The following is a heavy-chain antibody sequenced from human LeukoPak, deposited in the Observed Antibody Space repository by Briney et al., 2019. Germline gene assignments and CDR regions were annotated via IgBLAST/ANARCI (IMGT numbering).Heavy chain of an antibody. Sequence: GGSLRLSCAASGFTFSSYAVHWVRQAPGKGLEWVAVISYDGSNKYYADSVKGRFTISRDNSKNTLYLQMNSLRAEDTAVYYCAREEDSGYALNNWGQGTLVTVSS. CDR2: ISYDGSNK. V-gene: IGHV3-30-3*01. D-gene: IGHD5-12*01. CDR3: AREEDSGYALNN. J-gene: IGHJ4*02. CDR1: GFTFSSYA.